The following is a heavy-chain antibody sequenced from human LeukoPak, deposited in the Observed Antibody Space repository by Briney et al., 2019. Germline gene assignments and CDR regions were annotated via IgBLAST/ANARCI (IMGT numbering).Heavy chain of an antibody. D-gene: IGHD4-11*01. CDR2: IKPDGSST. CDR1: GFTFSNYW. J-gene: IGHJ3*01. V-gene: IGHV3-74*01. CDR3: ATLVTFGAFDV. Sequence: GGSLRPSCAASGFTFSNYWMYWVRQAPGKGLVWVSRIKPDGSSTSYADSVKGRFTISRDNAKNTLYLQMNSLRAEDTAVYYCATLVTFGAFDVWGQGTVVTVSS.